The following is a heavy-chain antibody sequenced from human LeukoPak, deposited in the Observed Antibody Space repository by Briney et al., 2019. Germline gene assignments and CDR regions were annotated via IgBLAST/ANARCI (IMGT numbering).Heavy chain of an antibody. J-gene: IGHJ6*03. CDR3: ASSHCSSTSCYFEFSYMYMDV. Sequence: SVKVSCKASGGTFSSYAISWVRQAPGQGLEWMGGIIPIFGTANYAQKFQGRVTITADESTSTAYMELSSLRSEDTAVYYCASSHCSSTSCYFEFSYMYMDVWGKGTTVTISS. D-gene: IGHD2-2*01. V-gene: IGHV1-69*13. CDR2: IIPIFGTA. CDR1: GGTFSSYA.